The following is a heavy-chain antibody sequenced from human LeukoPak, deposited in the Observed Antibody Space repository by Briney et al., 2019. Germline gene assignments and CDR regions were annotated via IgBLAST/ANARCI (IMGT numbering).Heavy chain of an antibody. CDR2: ISSSSSTI. D-gene: IGHD3-3*01. CDR3: ARDRRSSYYDFWSGYYPPSN. J-gene: IGHJ4*02. Sequence: PGGSLRLSCAASGFTFSSYSMNRVRQAPGKGLEWVSYISSSSSTIYYADSVKGRFTISRDNAKNSLYLQMNSLRAEDTAVYYCARDRRSSYYDFWSGYYPPSNWGQGTLVTVSS. CDR1: GFTFSSYS. V-gene: IGHV3-48*01.